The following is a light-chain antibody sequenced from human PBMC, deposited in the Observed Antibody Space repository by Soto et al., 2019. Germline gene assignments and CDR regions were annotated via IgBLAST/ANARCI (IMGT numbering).Light chain of an antibody. Sequence: IQMTQSPSSLSASVGDRVTISCRASQSISYYLNWYQQKPGKAPKLLIYAASTLQSGVPSRFSGSRSGTDFTLTISCLQPEDFATYYCQQSYKTPPYTFGQGTKLEIK. CDR2: AAS. CDR3: QQSYKTPPYT. CDR1: QSISYY. V-gene: IGKV1-39*01. J-gene: IGKJ2*01.